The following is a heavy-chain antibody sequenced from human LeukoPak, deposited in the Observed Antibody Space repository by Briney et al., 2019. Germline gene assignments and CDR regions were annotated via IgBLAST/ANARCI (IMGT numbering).Heavy chain of an antibody. Sequence: GGSLRLSCAASGFTFSSYSMNWVRQAPGKGLEWVSSISSSSSYIYYADPVKGRFTISRDNAKNSLYLQMNSLRAEDTAVYYCARVDSSGWSDFDYWGQGTLVTVSS. CDR3: ARVDSSGWSDFDY. CDR2: ISSSSSYI. D-gene: IGHD6-19*01. J-gene: IGHJ4*02. CDR1: GFTFSSYS. V-gene: IGHV3-21*01.